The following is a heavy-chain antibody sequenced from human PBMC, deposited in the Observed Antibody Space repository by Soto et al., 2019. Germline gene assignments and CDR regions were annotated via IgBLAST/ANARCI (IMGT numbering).Heavy chain of an antibody. J-gene: IGHJ6*02. CDR2: IYYSGST. V-gene: IGHV4-31*03. Sequence: PSETLSLTCTVSGGSISSGGYYWSWIRQHPWKGLEWIGYIYYSGSTYYNPSLKSRVTISVDTSKNQFSLKLSSVTAADTAVYYCARYLSYGSGSYPFYYYGMDVWGQGXTVTVYS. D-gene: IGHD3-10*01. CDR3: ARYLSYGSGSYPFYYYGMDV. CDR1: GGSISSGGYY.